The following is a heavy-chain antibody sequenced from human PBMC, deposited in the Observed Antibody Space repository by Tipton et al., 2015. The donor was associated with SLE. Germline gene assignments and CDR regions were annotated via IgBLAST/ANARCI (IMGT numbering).Heavy chain of an antibody. Sequence: TLSLTCTVSGGSISSSSYYWGWIRQPLGKGLEWIGSIYYSGSTYYNPSLKSRVTISVDTSKNQFSLKLSSVTAADTAVYYCARGVMTEWYFDLWGRGTLVTVSS. D-gene: IGHD3-16*01. V-gene: IGHV4-39*01. J-gene: IGHJ2*01. CDR3: ARGVMTEWYFDL. CDR1: GGSISSSSYY. CDR2: IYYSGST.